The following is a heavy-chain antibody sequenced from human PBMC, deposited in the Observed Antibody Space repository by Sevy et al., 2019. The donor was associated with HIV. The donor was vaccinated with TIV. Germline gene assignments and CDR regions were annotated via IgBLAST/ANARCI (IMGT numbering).Heavy chain of an antibody. J-gene: IGHJ4*02. D-gene: IGHD3-3*02. Sequence: GGSLRLSCAASGFTFSRYAMHWVRQAPGKGLEWVAVISYDGGNKYFTDSLKGRFTISRDNSKNTLILQMNSLRPEDTAVYYCARIGTGHIYGPPPWYWGQGTLVTVSS. V-gene: IGHV3-30-3*01. CDR2: ISYDGGNK. CDR3: ARIGTGHIYGPPPWY. CDR1: GFTFSRYA.